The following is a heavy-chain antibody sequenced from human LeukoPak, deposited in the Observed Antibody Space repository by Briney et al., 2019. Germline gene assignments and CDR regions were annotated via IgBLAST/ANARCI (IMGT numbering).Heavy chain of an antibody. Sequence: GGSLRLSCTASGFTFGDYAMSWFRQAPGKGLEWVGLIRSKAYGGTTEYAASVKGRFTISRDDSKSIAYLQMNSLKTEDTAVYYCTRDRGLKYSSGWFDYWGQGTLVTVSS. CDR1: GFTFGDYA. V-gene: IGHV3-49*03. D-gene: IGHD6-19*01. CDR3: TRDRGLKYSSGWFDY. CDR2: IRSKAYGGTT. J-gene: IGHJ4*02.